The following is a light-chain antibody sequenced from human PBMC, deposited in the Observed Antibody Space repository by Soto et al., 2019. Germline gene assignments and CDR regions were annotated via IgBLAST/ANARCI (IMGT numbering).Light chain of an antibody. Sequence: QSALTQPASVSGSPGQSITISCTGTISDVGSYNLVSWYQQHPGKAHKLMIYEVSKRPSGVSNRFSGSKSGNTASLTISGLQAEDEADYYCCSYADSSTLVFGGGTKLTVL. CDR1: ISDVGSYNL. J-gene: IGLJ2*01. CDR2: EVS. V-gene: IGLV2-23*02. CDR3: CSYADSSTLV.